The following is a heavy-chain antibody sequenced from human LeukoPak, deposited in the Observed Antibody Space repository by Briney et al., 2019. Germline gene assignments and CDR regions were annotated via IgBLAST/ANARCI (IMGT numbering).Heavy chain of an antibody. Sequence: SETLSLTCTVSGGSISSGSYYWSWIRQPAGKGLEWIGRIYTSGSTTYNSSLKSRVTISLDTSKNHFSLRLSSVTAADTAVYYCARDREVGATGYYFVYWGQGTLVTVPS. CDR3: ARDREVGATGYYFVY. V-gene: IGHV4-61*02. CDR2: IYTSGST. J-gene: IGHJ4*02. CDR1: GGSISSGSYY. D-gene: IGHD1-26*01.